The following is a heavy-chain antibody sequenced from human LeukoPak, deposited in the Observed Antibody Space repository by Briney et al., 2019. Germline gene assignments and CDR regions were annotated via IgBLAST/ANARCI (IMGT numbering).Heavy chain of an antibody. CDR1: GDAINSGGYF. CDR2: FANTAFA. D-gene: IGHD2/OR15-2a*01. J-gene: IGHJ4*02. CDR3: ARVRGSTFYIHY. Sequence: SETLSLTCAVSGDAINSGGYFWTWVRQPPGKGLECIGYFANTAFAYYNPSLKNRVIVSLDTSKNQFSLRLNSVTAADTAVYYCARVRGSTFYIHYGGRGTLVTVSS. V-gene: IGHV4-30-4*07.